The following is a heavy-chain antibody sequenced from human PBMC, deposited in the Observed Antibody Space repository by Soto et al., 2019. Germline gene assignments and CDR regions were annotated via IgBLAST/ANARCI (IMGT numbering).Heavy chain of an antibody. J-gene: IGHJ6*02. Sequence: GGSLRLSCTTSGFTFNTYGMHWVRQAPGKGLEWVAIIWYDGSNKYYADSVKGRFTISRDNSKNTLYLQMNSLRAEDTALYYCARSDCTAAYCHQSPFNYGVDIPGQGTTVT. D-gene: IGHD2-8*02. CDR2: IWYDGSNK. CDR3: ARSDCTAAYCHQSPFNYGVDI. CDR1: GFTFNTYG. V-gene: IGHV3-33*08.